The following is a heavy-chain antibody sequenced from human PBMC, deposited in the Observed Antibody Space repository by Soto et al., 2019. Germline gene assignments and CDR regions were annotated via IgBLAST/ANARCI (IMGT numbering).Heavy chain of an antibody. Sequence: GGSLRLSCAASGFIFNNHGIHWVRQAPGQGLEWVSLIGNDGSNKFYADSVKGRFSISRDNSKYMVYLQMKSLRVEDTAMYYCAREPRGYSYGDPALKLLCIVCATTVRVDPSHPLKPLSWG. V-gene: IGHV3-33*01. J-gene: IGHJ5*01. CDR2: IGNDGSNK. D-gene: IGHD5-18*01. CDR1: GFIFNNHG. CDR3: AREPRGYSYGDPALKLLCIVCATTVRVDPSHPLKPLS.